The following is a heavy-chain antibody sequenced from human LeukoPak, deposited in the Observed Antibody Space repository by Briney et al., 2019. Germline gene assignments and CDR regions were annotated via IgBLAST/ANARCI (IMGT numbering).Heavy chain of an antibody. CDR1: GGSISSYY. CDR2: IYYSGST. Sequence: SETLSLTCTVSGGSISSYYWSWIRQPPGKGLEWIGYIYYSGSTNYNPSLKSRVTISVDTSKNQFSLKLSSVTAADTAVYYCARGWTEYSSGYYFDYWGQGTLVTVSS. CDR3: ARGWTEYSSGYYFDY. D-gene: IGHD6-25*01. V-gene: IGHV4-59*01. J-gene: IGHJ4*02.